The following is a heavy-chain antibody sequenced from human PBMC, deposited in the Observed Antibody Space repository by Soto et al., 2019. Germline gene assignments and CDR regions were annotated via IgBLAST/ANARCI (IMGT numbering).Heavy chain of an antibody. CDR1: GFGFSDFA. CDR2: LSYNGRHE. CDR3: ARGGSSGWKSIDY. V-gene: IGHV3-30*04. D-gene: IGHD6-25*01. J-gene: IGHJ4*02. Sequence: QVHLVESGRGVVQPGRSLRLSCTASGFGFSDFAMQWVRQAPGKGLEWVAVLSYNGRHECYGDSVRGRFTISRDNSRNTLFLQMNSLRGEDTAVYYCARGGSSGWKSIDYWGQGVLVTVSS.